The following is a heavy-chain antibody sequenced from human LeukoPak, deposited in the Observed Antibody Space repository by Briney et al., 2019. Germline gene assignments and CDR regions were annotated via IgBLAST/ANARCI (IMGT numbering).Heavy chain of an antibody. V-gene: IGHV3-64*01. CDR3: ARDFGLTGKVDY. Sequence: PGGSLRLSCAASGFTFSRYVMHWVRQAPGKGLESVSAISSNGGSTYYANSVKGRFTISRDNSKNTLYLQMCSLRAEDLAVYYCARDFGLTGKVDYWGQGTLVTVSS. J-gene: IGHJ4*02. D-gene: IGHD1-20*01. CDR2: ISSNGGST. CDR1: GFTFSRYV.